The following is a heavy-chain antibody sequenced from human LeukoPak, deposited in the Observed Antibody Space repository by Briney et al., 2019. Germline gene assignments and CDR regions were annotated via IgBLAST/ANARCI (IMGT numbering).Heavy chain of an antibody. CDR2: ICSRGGT. CDR3: AKDATPGNSTCDYFAY. J-gene: IGHJ4*02. V-gene: IGHV3-23*01. CDR1: GFAFSIYA. Sequence: GTLILSCAASGFAFSIYARSWIRQAPGKGLEWIAYICSRGGTYYAHSVKGRFAVSVEKSKNKVSLKLSSVTAADTAIYYCAKDATPGNSTCDYFAYWGQGALVTVSS. D-gene: IGHD2-15*01.